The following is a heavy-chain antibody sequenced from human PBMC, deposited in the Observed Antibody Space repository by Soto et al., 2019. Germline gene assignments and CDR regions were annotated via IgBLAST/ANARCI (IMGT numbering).Heavy chain of an antibody. Sequence: QVQLVQSGAEVKKPGASVKVSCKASGYTFTSYAMHWVRQAPGHRLEWMGWINAGNGNTKYSQKFQGRVTITRDTSASTAYLELSSLRSEETAVYSCARAAQKVVPAGETPNWNSNFDFWGQGPLVTVSS. CDR1: GYTFTSYA. J-gene: IGHJ4*02. D-gene: IGHD2-2*01. CDR2: INAGNGNT. CDR3: ARAAQKVVPAGETPNWNSNFDF. V-gene: IGHV1-3*01.